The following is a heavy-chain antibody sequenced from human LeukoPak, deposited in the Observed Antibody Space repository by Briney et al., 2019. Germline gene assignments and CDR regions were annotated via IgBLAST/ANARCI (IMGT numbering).Heavy chain of an antibody. D-gene: IGHD3-9*01. CDR1: GYTFTSYG. CDR3: ARAVVVNFDWLPLSLSYAFDI. CDR2: ISAYNGNT. Sequence: RASVKLSCKASGYTFTSYGISWVRQAPGQGLEWMGWISAYNGNTNYAHKLQGRVTMTTDTSTSTAYLELRSLRSDDTAVYYCARAVVVNFDWLPLSLSYAFDIWGQGTMVTVSS. V-gene: IGHV1-18*01. J-gene: IGHJ3*02.